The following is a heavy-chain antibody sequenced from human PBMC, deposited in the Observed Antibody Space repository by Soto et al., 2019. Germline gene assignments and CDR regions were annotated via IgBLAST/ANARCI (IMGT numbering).Heavy chain of an antibody. Sequence: QVQLVESGGGVVQPGRSLRLSCAASGFTFSTYAMHWVRQAPGKGLDWVAVISYDGSNKYYADSVKGRFTISRDNSKNTLYLQMNSLRAEDTTVYYCARGGPYYYDSSDWGAFHIWGQWTMVTVSS. CDR2: ISYDGSNK. CDR3: ARGGPYYYDSSDWGAFHI. D-gene: IGHD3-22*01. CDR1: GFTFSTYA. V-gene: IGHV3-30-3*01. J-gene: IGHJ3*02.